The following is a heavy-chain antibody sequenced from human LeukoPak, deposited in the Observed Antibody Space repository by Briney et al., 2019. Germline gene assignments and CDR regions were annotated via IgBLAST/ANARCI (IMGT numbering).Heavy chain of an antibody. CDR2: IRYDGGHK. V-gene: IGHV3-30*02. D-gene: IGHD3-22*01. Sequence: PGGSLRLSCAASGFTFSSYGMHWVRQAPGKGLEWVAFIRYDGGHKYYADSVKGRFSISRDNSQNTLYLQMNSLRAEDTAVYYCAGETDSGTMIVTNDYWGQGTLVTVSS. J-gene: IGHJ4*02. CDR3: AGETDSGTMIVTNDY. CDR1: GFTFSSYG.